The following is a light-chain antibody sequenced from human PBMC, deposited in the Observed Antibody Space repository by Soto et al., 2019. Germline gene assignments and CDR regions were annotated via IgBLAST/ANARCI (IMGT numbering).Light chain of an antibody. CDR3: QTWDAGIKVI. CDR1: SGHSSYA. Sequence: QSVLTQSPSASASLGASVRLTCTLSSGHSSYAIAWHQQQPEKGPRYLMKVNSDGSHNKGDGIPDRFSGSSSGAERYLTISSLQSEDEADYYCQTWDAGIKVIFGGGTKRTVL. J-gene: IGLJ2*01. CDR2: VNSDGSH. V-gene: IGLV4-69*01.